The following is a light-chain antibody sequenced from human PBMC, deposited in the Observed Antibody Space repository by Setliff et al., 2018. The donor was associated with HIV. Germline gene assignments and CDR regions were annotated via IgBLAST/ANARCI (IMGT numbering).Light chain of an antibody. J-gene: IGLJ1*01. CDR3: CSWAGSSTYV. CDR1: SSDVGGYYY. Sequence: QSVLAQPASVSGSPGQSITISCTGTSSDVGGYYYVSWYQQRPGKAPKVMIYDVNKRPSGVSNRFSGSKSGNTASLTISGLQAEDEADYYCCSWAGSSTYVFGTGTKVTVL. CDR2: DVN. V-gene: IGLV2-23*02.